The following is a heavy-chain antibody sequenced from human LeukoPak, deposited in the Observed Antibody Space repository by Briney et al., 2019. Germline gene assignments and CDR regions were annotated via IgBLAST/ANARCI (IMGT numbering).Heavy chain of an antibody. D-gene: IGHD3-22*01. CDR1: GGSFSGYY. J-gene: IGHJ1*01. Sequence: SETLSLTCAVYGGSFSGYYWSWIRQPPGKGLEWIGEINHSGSTNYNPSLKRRVTISVDTSKNQFSLKLSSVTAADTAVYYCARVQPPYYYDSSGSRILQHWGQGTLVTVSS. V-gene: IGHV4-34*01. CDR2: INHSGST. CDR3: ARVQPPYYYDSSGSRILQH.